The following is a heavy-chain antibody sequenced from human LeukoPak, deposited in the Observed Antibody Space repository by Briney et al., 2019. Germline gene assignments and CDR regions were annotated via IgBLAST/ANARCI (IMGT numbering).Heavy chain of an antibody. CDR3: ARSMYYYDSSGLGY. Sequence: SETLSLTCTVSGGSISSSSYYWGWIRQPPGKGLEWIGSIYYSGSTYYNPSLKSRVTISVDTSKNQFSLKLSSVTAADTAVYYCARSMYYYDSSGLGYWGQGTLVTVSS. D-gene: IGHD3-22*01. V-gene: IGHV4-39*01. CDR1: GGSISSSSYY. CDR2: IYYSGST. J-gene: IGHJ4*02.